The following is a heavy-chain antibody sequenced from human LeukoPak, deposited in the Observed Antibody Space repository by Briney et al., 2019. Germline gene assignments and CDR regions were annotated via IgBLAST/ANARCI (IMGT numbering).Heavy chain of an antibody. J-gene: IGHJ4*02. D-gene: IGHD4-17*01. CDR3: ARADYGDYVPKYYFDY. V-gene: IGHV3-33*01. CDR1: GFTFSSYG. CDR2: IWYDGSKK. Sequence: PGGSLRLSCAASGFTFSSYGMHWVRQAPGKGLEWVAVIWYDGSKKYYAESVKGRFTISRDNAKNSLYLQMSSLRAEDTAVYYCARADYGDYVPKYYFDYWGQGTLVTVSS.